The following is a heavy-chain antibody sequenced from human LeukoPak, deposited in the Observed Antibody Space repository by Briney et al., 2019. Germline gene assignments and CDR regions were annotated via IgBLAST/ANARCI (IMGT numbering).Heavy chain of an antibody. J-gene: IGHJ5*02. D-gene: IGHD3-16*01. Sequence: PGGSLRLSRAASGFTFSTYWMHWVPQAPGKGLVWVSRLSPDGRSSLYADSLKGRFTISRDNAKASLYLQMNSLRAGDTALYYCARRTYVDHWGRGTLVSVSS. CDR1: GFTFSTYW. V-gene: IGHV3-74*01. CDR3: ARRTYVDH. CDR2: LSPDGRSS.